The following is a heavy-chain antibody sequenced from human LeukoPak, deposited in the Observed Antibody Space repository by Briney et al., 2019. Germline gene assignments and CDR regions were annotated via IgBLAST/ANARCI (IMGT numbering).Heavy chain of an antibody. D-gene: IGHD1-1*01. J-gene: IGHJ4*02. CDR1: GYNFSNYW. CDR2: FYPRDSVT. CDR3: ARPGERSRRDWNLDQ. V-gene: IGHV5-51*01. Sequence: GESLQISCKASGYNFSNYWIGWVRQVPGEGLEWMGIFYPRDSVTRYSPSFQGQITISADKSISNGYLQWSSLKASDTAVYYCARPGERSRRDWNLDQWGQGTLVTVSS.